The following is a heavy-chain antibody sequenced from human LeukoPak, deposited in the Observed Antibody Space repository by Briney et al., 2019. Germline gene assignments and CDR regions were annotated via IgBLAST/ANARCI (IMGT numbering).Heavy chain of an antibody. CDR3: ARTYYYYYYMDV. CDR2: IYYSGST. V-gene: IGHV4-39*01. J-gene: IGHJ6*03. Sequence: PGGSLRLSCAASGFTFNNYWMHWVRQAPGKGLEWIGSIYYSGSTYYNPSLKSRVTISVDTSKNQFSLKLSSVTAADTAVYYCARTYYYYYYMDVWGKGTTVTISS. CDR1: GFTFNNYW.